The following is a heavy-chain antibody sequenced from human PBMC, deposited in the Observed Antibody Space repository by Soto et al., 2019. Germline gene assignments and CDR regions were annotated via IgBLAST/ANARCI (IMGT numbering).Heavy chain of an antibody. CDR1: GGSITSTSYY. Sequence: QLQLQESGPGLVKPSETLSLTCTVSGGSITSTSYYWGWVRQPPGKGLEWIGSTHNRGSTYYNPSXYSRITTSVXPXXXQXXLKVTSVTAADTAIYYCVRHPAAPGPNWPNYYFDNWGQGTLVTVSS. CDR3: VRHPAAPGPNWPNYYFDN. D-gene: IGHD1-1*01. CDR2: THNRGST. J-gene: IGHJ4*02. V-gene: IGHV4-39*01.